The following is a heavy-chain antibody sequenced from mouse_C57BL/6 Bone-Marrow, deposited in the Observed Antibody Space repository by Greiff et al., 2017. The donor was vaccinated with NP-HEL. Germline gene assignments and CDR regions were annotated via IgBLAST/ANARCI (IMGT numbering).Heavy chain of an antibody. D-gene: IGHD2-5*01. Sequence: EVQLVESGGGLVQPGGSLKLSCAASGFTFSDYYMYWVRQTPEKRLEWVAYISNGGGSTYYPDTVEGRFTISRDNAKNTLYLQMSRLKSEDTAMYYCARQAYYSNYWYFDVWGTGTTVTVSS. CDR2: ISNGGGST. CDR3: ARQAYYSNYWYFDV. J-gene: IGHJ1*03. V-gene: IGHV5-12*01. CDR1: GFTFSDYY.